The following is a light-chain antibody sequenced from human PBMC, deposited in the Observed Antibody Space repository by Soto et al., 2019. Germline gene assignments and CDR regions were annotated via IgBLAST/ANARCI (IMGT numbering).Light chain of an antibody. Sequence: DIQMNQSPSSLSASVGDRVTITCQASQDISNYLNWYQQKPGKAPKLLIYDASNLETGVTSRFIGSGSGTDFNFTISRLQPEDIATYYCQHYDNLPPYTFGQGTKLEIK. CDR3: QHYDNLPPYT. CDR2: DAS. V-gene: IGKV1-33*01. J-gene: IGKJ2*01. CDR1: QDISNY.